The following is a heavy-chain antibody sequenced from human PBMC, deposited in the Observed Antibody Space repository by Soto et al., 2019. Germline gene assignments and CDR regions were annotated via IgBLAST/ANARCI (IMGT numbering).Heavy chain of an antibody. CDR3: ARAFAVVPAAFHY. CDR1: GGSFSGYY. D-gene: IGHD2-2*01. Sequence: QVQLQQWGAGLLKPSETLSLTCAVYGGSFSGYYWSWIRQPPGKGLEWIGEINHSGSTNYNPSVKSRVTISVDTSKNQFSLKLSSVTAADTAVYYCARAFAVVPAAFHYWGQGTLVTVDS. V-gene: IGHV4-34*01. CDR2: INHSGST. J-gene: IGHJ4*02.